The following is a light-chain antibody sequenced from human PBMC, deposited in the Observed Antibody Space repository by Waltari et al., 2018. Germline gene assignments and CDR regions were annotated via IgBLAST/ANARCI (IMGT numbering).Light chain of an antibody. V-gene: IGKV3-20*01. CDR1: QSVSRT. Sequence: EIVLTQSPGTLFLSPGEGATLSCRASQSVSRTLAWYQQKPGQAPRHLIYGASRRATGIPDRFSGSGSGTDFSLTISRLEPDDSAVYFCQHYVSLPATFGQGTKVEIK. J-gene: IGKJ1*01. CDR3: QHYVSLPAT. CDR2: GAS.